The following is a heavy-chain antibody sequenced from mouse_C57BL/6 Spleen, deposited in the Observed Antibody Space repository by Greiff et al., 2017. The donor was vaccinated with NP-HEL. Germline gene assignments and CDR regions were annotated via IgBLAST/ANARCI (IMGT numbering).Heavy chain of an antibody. J-gene: IGHJ3*01. D-gene: IGHD4-1*01. CDR2: ITPNNGGT. Sequence: EVQLQQSGPELVKPGASVKISCKASGYTFTDYYMNWVKQSHGKSLEWFGDITPNNGGTSDNQKFKGKATLTVEKSSSTAYMERRSLSSVDSAVYYCARTWAPAWFACWGQVALVTVSA. CDR1: GYTFTDYY. V-gene: IGHV1-26*01. CDR3: ARTWAPAWFAC.